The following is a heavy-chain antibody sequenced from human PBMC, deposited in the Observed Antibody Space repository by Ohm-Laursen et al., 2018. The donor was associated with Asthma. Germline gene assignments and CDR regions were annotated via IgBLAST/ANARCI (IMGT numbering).Heavy chain of an antibody. V-gene: IGHV3-30*04. Sequence: SLRLSCAASGFNFNSSAMHWVRQAPGKGLEWVAVISYDGSNKYYADSVKGRFTISRDNSKNTLYLQMNSLRAEDTAVYYCARVLCGTGRSCYYYYGMDVWGQGTTVTVSS. CDR2: ISYDGSNK. CDR3: ARVLCGTGRSCYYYYGMDV. J-gene: IGHJ6*02. D-gene: IGHD1-1*01. CDR1: GFNFNSSA.